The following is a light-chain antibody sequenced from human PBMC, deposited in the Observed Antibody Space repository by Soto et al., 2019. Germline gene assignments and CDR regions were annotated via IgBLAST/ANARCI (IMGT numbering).Light chain of an antibody. CDR3: LSYDSSLSGYV. CDR1: SSNIGAGYD. CDR2: ANI. Sequence: QPVLTQPPSVSGAPGQRVTISCTGSSSNIGAGYDVHWYQQLPGTAPKLLIYANINRPSGVPDRFSGSKSGTSASLAITGLQAADEADYYCLSYDSSLSGYVFGTGTKVTVL. V-gene: IGLV1-40*01. J-gene: IGLJ1*01.